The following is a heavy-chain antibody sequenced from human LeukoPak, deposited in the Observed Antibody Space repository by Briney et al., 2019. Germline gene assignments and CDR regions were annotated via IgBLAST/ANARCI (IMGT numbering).Heavy chain of an antibody. D-gene: IGHD6-19*01. CDR1: AFTFSNYA. Sequence: PGGSLRLSCAASAFTFSNYAMPWVRQAPGKGLEWVAVISYDGSNKYYADSVKGRFTIFRDNSKNTLYLQMNSLRAEDTAVYYCAKELELAVAGTWGYFDYWGQGTLVTVSS. V-gene: IGHV3-30*18. CDR3: AKELELAVAGTWGYFDY. CDR2: ISYDGSNK. J-gene: IGHJ4*02.